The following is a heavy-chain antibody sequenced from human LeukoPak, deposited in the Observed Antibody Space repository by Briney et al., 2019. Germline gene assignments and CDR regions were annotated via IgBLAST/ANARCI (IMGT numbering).Heavy chain of an antibody. D-gene: IGHD3-10*01. J-gene: IGHJ5*02. CDR1: GGSFSGYY. CDR3: ARGVRGYGSGSYYKSSNWFDP. Sequence: SETLSLTCAVYGGSFSGYYWSWLRQPPGKGLEWIGEINHSGSTNYNPSLKSRVTISVDTSKNQFSLKLSSVTAADTAVYYCARGVRGYGSGSYYKSSNWFDPWGQGTLVTVSS. CDR2: INHSGST. V-gene: IGHV4-34*01.